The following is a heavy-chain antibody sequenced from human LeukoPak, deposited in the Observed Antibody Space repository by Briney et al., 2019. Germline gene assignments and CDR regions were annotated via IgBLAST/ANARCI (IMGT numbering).Heavy chain of an antibody. D-gene: IGHD5-18*01. J-gene: IGHJ6*03. Sequence: SETLSLTCTVSGGSISSYYWSWIRQPPGKGLEWIGYIYYSGSTNYNPSLKRRVTTPVDTSKNQFSLKLSSVTAADTAVYYCARVRYSYGPYYYYMDVWGKGTTVTVSS. V-gene: IGHV4-59*01. CDR1: GGSISSYY. CDR2: IYYSGST. CDR3: ARVRYSYGPYYYYMDV.